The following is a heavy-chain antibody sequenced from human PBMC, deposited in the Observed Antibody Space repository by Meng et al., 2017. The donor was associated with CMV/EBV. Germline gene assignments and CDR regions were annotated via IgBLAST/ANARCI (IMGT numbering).Heavy chain of an antibody. J-gene: IGHJ4*02. CDR3: ARVGITMSGVVSHYDY. Sequence: ASVKVSCKASGYTFTSYGISWVRQAPGQGLEWIGWINAYNGDTKYGQKVQGRVTMTTDTSTSTAYMELRILRSDDTAVYYCARVGITMSGVVSHYDYWGQGTLVTVSS. V-gene: IGHV1-18*01. CDR1: GYTFTSYG. D-gene: IGHD3-3*01. CDR2: INAYNGDT.